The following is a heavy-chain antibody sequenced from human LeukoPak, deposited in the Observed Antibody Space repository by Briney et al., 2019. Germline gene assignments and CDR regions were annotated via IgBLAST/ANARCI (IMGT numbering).Heavy chain of an antibody. CDR1: GFTFRSYW. J-gene: IGHJ6*03. CDR2: IKQDGSEK. CDR3: ARIRSSGWSYYYSYMDV. V-gene: IGHV3-7*01. Sequence: GGSLRLSCAASGFTFRSYWMTWVRQAPGKGLEWVANIKQDGSEKYYVDSVKGRFTISRDNAKNSLYLQMNSLRAEDTAVYYCARIRSSGWSYYYSYMDVWGKGTTVTISS. D-gene: IGHD6-19*01.